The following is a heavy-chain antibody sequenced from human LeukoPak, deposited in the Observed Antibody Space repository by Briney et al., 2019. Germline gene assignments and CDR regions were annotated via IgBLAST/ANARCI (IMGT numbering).Heavy chain of an antibody. CDR2: INPTSGST. D-gene: IGHD6-19*01. Sequence: ASVKVSRKASGYTFTSYFLHWVRQAPGQGLEWLGIINPTSGSTTYAQKFLGRVTVTRDRSTSTVYMELNSLRSEDTAVYYCARDGGYSSGYYRGLYWGQGTLVTVSS. CDR1: GYTFTSYF. CDR3: ARDGGYSSGYYRGLY. V-gene: IGHV1-46*01. J-gene: IGHJ4*02.